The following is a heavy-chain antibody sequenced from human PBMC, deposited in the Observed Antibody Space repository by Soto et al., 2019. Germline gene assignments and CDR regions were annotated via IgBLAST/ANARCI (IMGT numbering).Heavy chain of an antibody. D-gene: IGHD3-16*02. J-gene: IGHJ6*02. CDR3: ARGVIERGYYYYGMDV. Sequence: PGGSLRLSCAASGFTFSSYAMHWVRQAPGKGLEWVAVISYDGSNKYYADSVKGRFTISRDNSKNTLYLQVNSLRAEDTAVYYCARGVIERGYYYYGMDVWGQGTTVTVSS. CDR1: GFTFSSYA. CDR2: ISYDGSNK. V-gene: IGHV3-30-3*01.